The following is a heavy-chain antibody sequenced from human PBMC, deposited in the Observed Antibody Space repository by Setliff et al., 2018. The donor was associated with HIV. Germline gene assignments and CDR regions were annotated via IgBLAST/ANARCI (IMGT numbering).Heavy chain of an antibody. J-gene: IGHJ2*01. D-gene: IGHD3-10*01. CDR3: AREGGQGYSGSGSFYHRNFDL. Sequence: PSETLSLTCAVYGGSLSGYYWSWVRQSPGRGLEWIGEINQSGNTNFNPSLKSRLITSVDTSKSQFSLKLTSVTAADTALYYCAREGGQGYSGSGSFYHRNFDLWGRGTRVTVSS. CDR1: GGSLSGYY. V-gene: IGHV4-34*01. CDR2: INQSGNT.